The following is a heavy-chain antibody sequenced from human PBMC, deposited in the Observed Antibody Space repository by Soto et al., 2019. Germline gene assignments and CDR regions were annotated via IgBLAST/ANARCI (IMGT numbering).Heavy chain of an antibody. Sequence: GGSLRLSCEGSGFTFSRHALHWVRQAPGKGLEWVAVVSKDGSVKYWIESVKGRFTLSRDNSKNAVYLEMNSLRPEDTGVYYCVRSRSGAVADSFDLWGQGTLVTVSS. CDR3: VRSRSGAVADSFDL. CDR2: VSKDGSVK. V-gene: IGHV3-30-3*01. J-gene: IGHJ4*02. D-gene: IGHD3-10*01. CDR1: GFTFSRHA.